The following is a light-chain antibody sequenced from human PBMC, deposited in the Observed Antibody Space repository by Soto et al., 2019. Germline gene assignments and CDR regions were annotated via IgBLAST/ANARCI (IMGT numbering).Light chain of an antibody. CDR1: SSDVGGYNY. CDR3: SSYAGSNNFV. V-gene: IGLV2-8*01. J-gene: IGLJ1*01. CDR2: EVS. Sequence: QSALTQPPSASGSPGQSVTNSCTGTSSDVGGYNYVSWYQQHPGKAPKLMISEVSKRPSGVPDRFSGSKSGNTASLTVSGLQAEDEADYYCSSYAGSNNFVFGTGTKVTVL.